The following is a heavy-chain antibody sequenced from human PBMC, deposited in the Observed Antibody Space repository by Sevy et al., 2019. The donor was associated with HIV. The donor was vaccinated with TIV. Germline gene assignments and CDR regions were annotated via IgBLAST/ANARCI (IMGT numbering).Heavy chain of an antibody. V-gene: IGHV3-33*01. CDR1: GFTFSSYG. CDR2: IWFDGSNT. Sequence: GGSLRLSCAASGFTFSSYGMHWVRQAPGKGLEWVAVIWFDGSNTFYADSVKGGFTISRDIAENTLHLQMNSLRAEDTAVYYCARDLESYNYGAYGPSFMPDYWGQGTVVTVSS. J-gene: IGHJ4*02. D-gene: IGHD1-1*01. CDR3: ARDLESYNYGAYGPSFMPDY.